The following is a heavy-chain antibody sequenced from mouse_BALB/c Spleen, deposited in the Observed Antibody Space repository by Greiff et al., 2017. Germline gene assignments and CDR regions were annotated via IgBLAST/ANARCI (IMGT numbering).Heavy chain of an antibody. D-gene: IGHD1-2*01. CDR1: GFTFSSFG. Sequence: EVQVVESGGGLVQPGGSRKLSCAASGFTFSSFGMHWVRQAPEKGLEWVAYISSGSSTIYYADTVKGRFTISRDNPKNTLFLQMTSLRYEDTAMYYCARWDYGHAMDYWGQGTAVTVSS. CDR2: ISSGSSTI. J-gene: IGHJ4*01. V-gene: IGHV5-17*02. CDR3: ARWDYGHAMDY.